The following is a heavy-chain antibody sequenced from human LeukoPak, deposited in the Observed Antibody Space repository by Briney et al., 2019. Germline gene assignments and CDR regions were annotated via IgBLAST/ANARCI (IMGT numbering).Heavy chain of an antibody. CDR2: ISGSGDST. Sequence: GGSLRLSCAASGSTFSSNAMSWVRQAPGKGLEWVSAISGSGDSTFYADSVKGRFTISRDNSKNTLYLQMNSLRAEDTAVYYCARDRSRRQQLVLGYWGQGTLVTVSS. D-gene: IGHD6-13*01. CDR3: ARDRSRRQQLVLGY. CDR1: GSTFSSNA. J-gene: IGHJ4*02. V-gene: IGHV3-23*01.